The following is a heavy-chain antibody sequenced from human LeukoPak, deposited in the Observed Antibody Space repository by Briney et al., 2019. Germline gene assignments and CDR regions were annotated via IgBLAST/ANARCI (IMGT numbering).Heavy chain of an antibody. CDR1: GYTFTGDY. CDR2: INPNSGGT. J-gene: IGHJ6*03. D-gene: IGHD6-19*01. CDR3: ARGVAGSYYYYYMDV. Sequence: GASVKVSCEASGYTFTGDYMHWGRQAPGQGLEWMGWINPNSGGTNYAQKFQGRVTMTRDTTISTDYMELSRLRSDDTAVYYCARGVAGSYYYYYMDVWGKGTTVTISS. V-gene: IGHV1-2*02.